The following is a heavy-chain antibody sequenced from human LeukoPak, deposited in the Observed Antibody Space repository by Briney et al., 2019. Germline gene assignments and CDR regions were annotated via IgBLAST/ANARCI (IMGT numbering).Heavy chain of an antibody. CDR3: ARVLAVAGV. V-gene: IGHV3-23*01. J-gene: IGHJ4*02. Sequence: GASLRLSCAASGFTFRNYAMSWVRQAPGKGLEWVSAISGSGTTYYADSVKGHFTISRDNSKNTLYLQMNSLRAEDTAVYYCARVLAVAGVWGQGTLVTVSS. CDR2: ISGSGTT. CDR1: GFTFRNYA. D-gene: IGHD6-19*01.